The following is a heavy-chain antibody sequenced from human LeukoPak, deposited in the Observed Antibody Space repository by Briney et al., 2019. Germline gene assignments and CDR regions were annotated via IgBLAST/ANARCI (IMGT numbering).Heavy chain of an antibody. CDR3: AKGSGYDYTTYYFAY. CDR2: ILFDGSNK. CDR1: GFTFSSSG. Sequence: GSLRLSCAASGFTFSSSGMHWVRQAPGKGLEWVAVILFDGSNKYYGDSVKGRFTISRDNFKNTLYLQMNSLRAEDTAVYYCAKGSGYDYTTYYFAYWGQGTLVTVSS. V-gene: IGHV3-30*18. D-gene: IGHD5-12*01. J-gene: IGHJ4*02.